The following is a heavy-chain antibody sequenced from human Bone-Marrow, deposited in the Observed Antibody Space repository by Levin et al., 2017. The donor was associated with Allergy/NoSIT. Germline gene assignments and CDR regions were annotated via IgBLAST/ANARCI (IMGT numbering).Heavy chain of an antibody. CDR2: ITSTSSHI. CDR1: GFRFHTYS. CDR3: ARDEVGGIDM. Sequence: GESLKISCAASGFRFHTYSMNWVRQAPGKGLEWVSAITSTSSHIYYADSVRGRFTISRDNAKGSLSLQMNSLRAEDTAIYYCARDEVGGIDMWGQGTKVTVSS. J-gene: IGHJ3*02. D-gene: IGHD1-26*01. V-gene: IGHV3-21*01.